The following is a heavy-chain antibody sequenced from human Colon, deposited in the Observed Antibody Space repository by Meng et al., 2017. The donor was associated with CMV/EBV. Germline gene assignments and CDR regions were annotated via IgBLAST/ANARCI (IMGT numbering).Heavy chain of an antibody. V-gene: IGHV1-2*02. D-gene: IGHD6-13*01. J-gene: IGHJ4*02. CDR1: GKSLPANH. CDR3: VRESWYFDF. CDR2: IYPQDGGT. Sequence: VQLVQSGPDVKQPGPSLTTSCNTSGKSLPANHLHWWRQPPGQGLELMGWIYPQDGGTYFAQKFQDRVTLTRDTSITTAYMELSGLTSDDTAIYYCVRESWYFDFWGEGTLVTVSS.